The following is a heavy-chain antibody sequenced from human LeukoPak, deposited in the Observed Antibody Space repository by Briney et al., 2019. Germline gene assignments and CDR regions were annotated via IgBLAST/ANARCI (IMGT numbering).Heavy chain of an antibody. D-gene: IGHD3-10*01. J-gene: IGHJ5*02. Sequence: PSETLSLTCTVSGGSISSYYWSWIRQPPGKGLEWIGYIYYSGSTNYNPSLKSRVTISVDTSKNQFSLKLSSVTAADTALYYCAKIRGGAYNWVDPWGQGTLVTVSS. CDR1: GGSISSYY. CDR3: AKIRGGAYNWVDP. CDR2: IYYSGST. V-gene: IGHV4-59*08.